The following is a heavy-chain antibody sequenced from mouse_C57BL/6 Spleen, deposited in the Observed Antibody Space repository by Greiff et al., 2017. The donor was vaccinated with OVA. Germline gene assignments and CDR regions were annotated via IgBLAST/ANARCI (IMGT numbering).Heavy chain of an antibody. CDR3: TNGKPYFDY. Sequence: DVMLVESGEGLVKPGGSLKLSCAASGFTFSSYAMSWVRQTPEKRLEWVAYISSGGDYIYYADTVKGRFTISRDNARNTLYLQMSSLKSEDTAMYYCTNGKPYFDYWGQGTTLTVSS. CDR1: GFTFSSYA. V-gene: IGHV5-9-1*02. CDR2: ISSGGDYI. D-gene: IGHD2-1*01. J-gene: IGHJ2*01.